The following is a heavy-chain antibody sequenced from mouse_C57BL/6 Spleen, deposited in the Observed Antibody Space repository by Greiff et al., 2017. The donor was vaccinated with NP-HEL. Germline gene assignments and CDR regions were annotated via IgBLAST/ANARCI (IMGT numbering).Heavy chain of an antibody. V-gene: IGHV5-6*01. CDR3: ARQGDSWFAY. CDR1: GFTFSSYG. CDR2: ISSGGSYT. Sequence: EVQLVESGGDLVKPGGSLKLSCAASGFTFSSYGMSWVRQTPDKRLEWVATISSGGSYTYYPDSVKGRFTISRDNAKNTLYLQMSSLKSEDTAMYYCARQGDSWFAYWGQGTLVTVS. J-gene: IGHJ3*01. D-gene: IGHD2-13*01.